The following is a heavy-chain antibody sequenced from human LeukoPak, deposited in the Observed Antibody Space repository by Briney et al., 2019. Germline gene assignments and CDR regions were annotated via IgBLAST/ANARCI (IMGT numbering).Heavy chain of an antibody. CDR2: ISSSGSTI. V-gene: IGHV3-48*03. J-gene: IGHJ5*02. CDR1: GFTFSSYE. CDR3: ARGRIQLKWFDP. Sequence: PGGSLRLSCAASGFTFSSYEMNWVRQAPGKGLEWVSYISSSGSTIYYADSVKGRFTISRDNAKNSLDLQMNSLRAEDTAVYYCARGRIQLKWFDPWGQGTLVTVSS. D-gene: IGHD5-18*01.